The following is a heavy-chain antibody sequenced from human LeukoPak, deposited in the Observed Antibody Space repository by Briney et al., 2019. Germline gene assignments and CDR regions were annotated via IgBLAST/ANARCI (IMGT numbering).Heavy chain of an antibody. CDR1: GFTFINYW. D-gene: IGHD3-16*01. CDR2: IDQGGSEK. J-gene: IGHJ4*02. Sequence: GGSLRLSCAASGFTFINYWMNWVRQAPGKGLEWVANIDQGGSEKNYVDSVKGRFTISRDNAKNSLYLQMNSLRAEDTAVYYCATDRDAIWVKRFDYWGQGILVTVSS. CDR3: ATDRDAIWVKRFDY. V-gene: IGHV3-7*01.